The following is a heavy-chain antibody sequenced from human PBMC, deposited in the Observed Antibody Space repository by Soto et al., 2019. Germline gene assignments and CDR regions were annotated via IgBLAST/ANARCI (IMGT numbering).Heavy chain of an antibody. V-gene: IGHV5-51*01. J-gene: IGHJ6*02. Sequence: GESLKISCKGSGYPFTNYWFGWVRQIPGKGPEWMVIIYPGDSDTKYNPSFQGQVTISADKSITTTYLQWSSLKASDTAIYYCAASIFYYGMDGWGQGTTVTVSS. CDR2: IYPGDSDT. CDR1: GYPFTNYW. CDR3: AASIFYYGMDG.